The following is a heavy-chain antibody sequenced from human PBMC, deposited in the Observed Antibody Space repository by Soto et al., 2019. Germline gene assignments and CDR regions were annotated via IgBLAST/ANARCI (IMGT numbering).Heavy chain of an antibody. D-gene: IGHD4-17*01. CDR3: AKDQVHVTMVTLWYFDL. CDR1: GFTFSSYA. V-gene: IGHV3-23*01. Sequence: PGGSLRLSCAASGFTFSSYAMSWVRQAPGKGLEWVSAISGSGGSTYYADSVKGRFTISRDNSKNTLCLQMNSLRAEDTAVYYCAKDQVHVTMVTLWYFDLWGRGTLVTVSS. CDR2: ISGSGGST. J-gene: IGHJ2*01.